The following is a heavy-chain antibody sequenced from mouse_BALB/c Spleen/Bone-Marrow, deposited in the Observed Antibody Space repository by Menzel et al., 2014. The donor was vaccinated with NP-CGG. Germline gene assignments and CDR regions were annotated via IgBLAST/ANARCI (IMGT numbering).Heavy chain of an antibody. D-gene: IGHD2-1*01. CDR1: GFTFSSYS. CDR2: ISSGGGNI. CDR3: VRSSPFFNGKGGDYAVDY. J-gene: IGHJ4*01. Sequence: DVHLVESGGDLVKSGGSLKLSCAASGFTFSSYSMSWVRQIPEKRLEWVATISSGGGNIYYPDSVKGRFTISRDNAKNNLYLQMSSLRSEDTALYYCVRSSPFFNGKGGDYAVDYWGQGTSVTVSS. V-gene: IGHV5-9*03.